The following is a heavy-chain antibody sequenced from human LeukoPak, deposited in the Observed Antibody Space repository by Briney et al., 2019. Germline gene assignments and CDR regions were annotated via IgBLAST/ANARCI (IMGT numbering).Heavy chain of an antibody. D-gene: IGHD1-1*01. CDR1: GFTFSRSG. V-gene: IGHV3-23*01. CDR3: AKGQELDDGVFDS. Sequence: GGSLRLSCAASGFTFSRSGMHWVRQAPGKGLEWVSTIRSNGDTTYNADSVKGRFTISRDNSKNTLYLELNSLRVEDTATFYCAKGQELDDGVFDSWGQGTMVTVSS. J-gene: IGHJ4*02. CDR2: IRSNGDTT.